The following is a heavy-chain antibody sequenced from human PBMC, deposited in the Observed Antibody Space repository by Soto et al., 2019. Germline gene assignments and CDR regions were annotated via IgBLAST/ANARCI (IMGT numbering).Heavy chain of an antibody. CDR2: INHSGST. V-gene: IGHV4-34*01. CDR3: ARDKITGLFDY. J-gene: IGHJ4*02. CDR1: GGSFSGYS. D-gene: IGHD2-8*02. Sequence: PSETLSLTCAVYGGSFSGYSWTWIRQPPGTGLEWIGEINHSGSTNYNPSIKSRVTISVDTSKNQFSLKLTSVTAADTAVYYCARDKITGLFDYWGQGTLVTDSS.